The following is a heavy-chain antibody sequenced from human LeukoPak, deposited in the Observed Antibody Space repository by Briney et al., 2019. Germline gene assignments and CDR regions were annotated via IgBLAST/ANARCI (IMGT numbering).Heavy chain of an antibody. V-gene: IGHV4-39*01. CDR1: GGSISSSSYY. CDR2: IYYSGST. J-gene: IGHJ5*02. D-gene: IGHD5-24*01. CDR3: ARRDGDGYNQNWFDP. Sequence: SETLSLTCTVSGGSISSSSYYWGWIRQPPGKGLEWIGSIYYSGSTYYNPSLKSRVTISVDTSKNQFSLKRSSVTAADTAVYYCARRDGDGYNQNWFDPWGQGTLVTVSS.